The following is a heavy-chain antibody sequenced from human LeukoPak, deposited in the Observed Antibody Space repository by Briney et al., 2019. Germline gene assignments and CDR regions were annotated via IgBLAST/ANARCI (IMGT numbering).Heavy chain of an antibody. J-gene: IGHJ4*02. CDR1: GGSISSYY. D-gene: IGHD2-2*01. CDR2: IYYSGSS. V-gene: IGHV4-59*01. Sequence: SETLPRTCTVSGGSISSYYWSWVRQAPGKGLEWIGYIYYSGSSNYNPSPKSRATISLDTSKNQFSLKLSSVTAAATAVYYCARALVVPAAHYFDYWGQGTLVTVSS. CDR3: ARALVVPAAHYFDY.